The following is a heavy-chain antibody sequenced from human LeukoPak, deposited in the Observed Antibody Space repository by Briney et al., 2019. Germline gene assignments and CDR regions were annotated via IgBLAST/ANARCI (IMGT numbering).Heavy chain of an antibody. J-gene: IGHJ6*03. Sequence: ASVKVSCTASGYTFTGYYMHWVRQAPGQGLEWMGWINPNSGGTNYAQKFQGRVTMTRDTSISTAYMELSRLRSDDTAVYYCARDSYYDFWSGQGRYYYYMDVWGKGTTVTVSS. D-gene: IGHD3-3*01. CDR1: GYTFTGYY. V-gene: IGHV1-2*02. CDR2: INPNSGGT. CDR3: ARDSYYDFWSGQGRYYYYMDV.